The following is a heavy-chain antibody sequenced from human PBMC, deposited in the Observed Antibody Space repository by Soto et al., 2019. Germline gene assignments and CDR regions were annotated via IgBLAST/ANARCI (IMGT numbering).Heavy chain of an antibody. CDR1: GFTSSSYA. Sequence: PGGSRRLPWAASGFTSSSYAMNWFRQAPGKGLEWVSYISSSSSTIYYADSVKGRFTISRDNAKNSLYLQMNSLRDEDTAVYYCAIYFVFWSGYPHYFVYWGQATLVT. CDR3: AIYFVFWSGYPHYFVY. J-gene: IGHJ4*02. D-gene: IGHD3-3*01. CDR2: ISSSSSTI. V-gene: IGHV3-48*02.